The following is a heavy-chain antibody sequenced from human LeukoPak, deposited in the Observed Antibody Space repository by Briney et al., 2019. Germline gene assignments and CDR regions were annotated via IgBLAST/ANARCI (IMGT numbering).Heavy chain of an antibody. J-gene: IGHJ4*02. CDR1: GGSISSSSYY. CDR3: ARQVGDTYYYGSGSYKVDY. CDR2: IYYSGST. V-gene: IGHV4-39*01. Sequence: SETLSLTCTVSGGSISSSSYYWGWIRQPPGKGLEGIGSIYYSGSTYYNPSLKSRVTISVDTSKNQFSLKLSSVTAADTAVYYCARQVGDTYYYGSGSYKVDYWGQGTLVTVSS. D-gene: IGHD3-10*01.